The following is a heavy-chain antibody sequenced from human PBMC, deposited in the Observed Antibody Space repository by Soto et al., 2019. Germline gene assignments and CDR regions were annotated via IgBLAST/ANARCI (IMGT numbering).Heavy chain of an antibody. CDR1: GYIFTDSP. V-gene: IGHV1-2*02. CDR2: INPKTGDT. CDR3: ERDPPRLITSSPEGAGL. J-gene: IGHJ4*02. D-gene: IGHD6-6*01. Sequence: QVQLVQSGTEVKKPGASVKVSCKASGYIFTDSPIQLVRQASGQGLKWLGWINPKTGDTQYPQKFQGKIIMTRDTSNPTAFTELTHLTSDDPAVYYCERDPPRLITSSPEGAGLGGQGTLVTVS.